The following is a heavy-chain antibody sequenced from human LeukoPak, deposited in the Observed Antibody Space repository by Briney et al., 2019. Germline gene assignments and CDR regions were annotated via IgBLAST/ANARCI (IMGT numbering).Heavy chain of an antibody. Sequence: ASVKVSCKASGYTFTDYYLHWVRQAPGQGLEWMGWINPNSGGTNYAQKFQGRVTMTRDTSISIAYMELSRLRSDDTAVYYCARENWFGPWGQGTLVTVSS. V-gene: IGHV1-2*02. CDR3: ARENWFGP. CDR2: INPNSGGT. J-gene: IGHJ5*02. CDR1: GYTFTDYY.